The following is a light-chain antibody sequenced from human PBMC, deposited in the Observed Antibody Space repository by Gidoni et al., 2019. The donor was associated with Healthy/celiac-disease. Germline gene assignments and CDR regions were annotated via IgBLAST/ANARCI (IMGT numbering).Light chain of an antibody. CDR3: QHYRT. CDR2: GAS. Sequence: EIVMTQSPATLSVSPGERATLSCRASQSVSSNLAWYQQRPGQAPRLLIFGASTRATGIPARFSGSGSGTEFTLTISSLQSEDFAVYYCQHYRTFGPGTKVDI. CDR1: QSVSSN. J-gene: IGKJ3*01. V-gene: IGKV3-15*01.